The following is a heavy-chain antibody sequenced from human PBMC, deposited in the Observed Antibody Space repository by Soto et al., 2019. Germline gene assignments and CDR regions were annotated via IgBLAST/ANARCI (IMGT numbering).Heavy chain of an antibody. D-gene: IGHD3-3*01. CDR2: ISSSGSTI. CDR1: GFTFSDYY. J-gene: IGHJ6*03. Sequence: GGSLRLSCAASGFTFSDYYMSWIRQAPGKGLEWVSYISSSGSTIYYADSVKGRFTISRDNAKNSLYLQMNSLRAEDTAVYYCARAYYDFWSGYYSAKPYYMDVWGKGTTVTVSS. CDR3: ARAYYDFWSGYYSAKPYYMDV. V-gene: IGHV3-11*01.